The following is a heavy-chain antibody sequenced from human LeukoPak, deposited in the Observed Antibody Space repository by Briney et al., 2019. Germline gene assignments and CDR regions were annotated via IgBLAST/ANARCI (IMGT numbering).Heavy chain of an antibody. CDR1: GFTFSNYA. D-gene: IGHD3-9*01. V-gene: IGHV3-23*01. Sequence: GGSLRLSCAASGFTFSNYAMSWVRQAPGKGLEWVSAVSGRDDSTYYADSVKGRFTISRDNSKNTLYLQMNSLRAEDTAVCYCAKWGDYDILTGYYDSDYWGQGTLVTVSS. CDR3: AKWGDYDILTGYYDSDY. CDR2: VSGRDDST. J-gene: IGHJ4*02.